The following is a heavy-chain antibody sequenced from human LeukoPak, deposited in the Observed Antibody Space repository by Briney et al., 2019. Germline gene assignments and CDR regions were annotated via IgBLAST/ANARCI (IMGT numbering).Heavy chain of an antibody. Sequence: GGSLRLSCAASGFTFSSYAMSWVRQSPGKGLEWVSYISSSSDTIYYADSVKGRFTISRDNAKKSLYLQMNSLRAEDTAVYYCARGDCSGGSCYLSLTTIDYWGQGTLVTVSS. CDR3: ARGDCSGGSCYLSLTTIDY. CDR1: GFTFSSYA. CDR2: ISSSSDTI. V-gene: IGHV3-48*01. J-gene: IGHJ4*02. D-gene: IGHD2-15*01.